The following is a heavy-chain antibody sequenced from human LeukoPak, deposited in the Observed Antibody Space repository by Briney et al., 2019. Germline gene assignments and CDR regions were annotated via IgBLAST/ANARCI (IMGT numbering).Heavy chain of an antibody. CDR3: ATPSLRGGSAFDI. J-gene: IGHJ3*02. CDR1: GGSISSSNW. CDR2: IYYSGST. Sequence: SETLSLTCSVSGGSISSSNWWSWVRQPPGKGLEWIGSIYYSGSTYYNPSLRSRVTISVDTSKNQFSLKLSSVTAADTAVYYCATPSLRGGSAFDIWGQGTMVTVSS. D-gene: IGHD2-15*01. V-gene: IGHV4-4*02.